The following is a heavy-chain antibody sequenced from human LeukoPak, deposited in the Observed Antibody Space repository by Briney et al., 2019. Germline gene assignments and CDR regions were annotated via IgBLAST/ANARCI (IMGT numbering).Heavy chain of an antibody. V-gene: IGHV3-21*01. D-gene: IGHD5-24*01. Sequence: GGSLRLSCAGSGFSFSSYSMNWVPPAPGKGLEWVSSISGGSSYIYYADSVKGRFTISRDNAKNSLFLQMNSLRAEDTAVYYCSRVDENGNNCAWGQGTLVTVSS. CDR3: SRVDENGNNCA. J-gene: IGHJ5*02. CDR2: ISGGSSYI. CDR1: GFSFSSYS.